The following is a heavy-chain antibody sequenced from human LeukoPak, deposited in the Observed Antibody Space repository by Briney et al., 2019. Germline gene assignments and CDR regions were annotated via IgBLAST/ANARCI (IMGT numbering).Heavy chain of an antibody. CDR2: IYSSGDA. CDR1: RFTVSSNY. J-gene: IGHJ4*02. D-gene: IGHD3-10*01. CDR3: ATGYYFGSGSYGYLDY. V-gene: IGHV3-53*01. Sequence: AGGSLRLSCAASRFTVSSNYMSWVRQTPGKGLQWVALIYSSGDAYTPDSVKGRFTISRDDSENTLYLQMDSLRADDTAVYYCATGYYFGSGSYGYLDYWGQGTLVTVSS.